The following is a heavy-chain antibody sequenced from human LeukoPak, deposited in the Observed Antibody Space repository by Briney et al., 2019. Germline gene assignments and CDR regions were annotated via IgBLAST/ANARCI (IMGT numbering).Heavy chain of an antibody. CDR2: IYYSGST. CDR1: GGSISSGGYY. J-gene: IGHJ6*02. CDR3: ASLGFPYGMDV. V-gene: IGHV4-31*03. Sequence: SQTLSLTCTVSGGSISSGGYYWSWHRQHPGRGVEWVGYIYYSGSTYYNPSLKSRVTISVDTSKNQFSLKLSSVTAADTAVYYCASLGFPYGMDVWGQGTTVTVSS.